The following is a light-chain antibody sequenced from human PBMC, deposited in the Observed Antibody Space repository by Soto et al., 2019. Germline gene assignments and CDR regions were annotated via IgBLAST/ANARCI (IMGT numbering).Light chain of an antibody. Sequence: QAVVTQPPSVSGAPGQRVTISCGGSSSNIGAGYDVNWYQHLPGTAPRLLIYGNINRPSGVPDRFSGSKSGTSASLAITGVQAEDEADYYCQSFDSNLSGYVFGTGTKLTVL. CDR1: SSNIGAGYD. J-gene: IGLJ1*01. V-gene: IGLV1-40*01. CDR2: GNI. CDR3: QSFDSNLSGYV.